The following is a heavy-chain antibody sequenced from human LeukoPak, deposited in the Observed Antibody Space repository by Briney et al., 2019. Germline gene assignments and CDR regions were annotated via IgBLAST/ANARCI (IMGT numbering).Heavy chain of an antibody. Sequence: SETLSLTCTVSGGSISSYYWSWIRQPPGKGLEWIGYIYYSGSAKYNPSLKSRIIISIDTSKNQFSLKLSSVTAADTAVYYCARHRGVVASFDYWGQGTLVTVSS. CDR1: GGSISSYY. CDR3: ARHRGVVASFDY. CDR2: IYYSGSA. V-gene: IGHV4-59*08. D-gene: IGHD2-15*01. J-gene: IGHJ4*02.